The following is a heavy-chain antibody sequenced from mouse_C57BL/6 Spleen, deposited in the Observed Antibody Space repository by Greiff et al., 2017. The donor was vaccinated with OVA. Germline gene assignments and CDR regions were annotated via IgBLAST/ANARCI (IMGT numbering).Heavy chain of an antibody. CDR2: IHPNSGST. V-gene: IGHV1-64*01. CDR3: ASTVVASYYAMDY. D-gene: IGHD1-1*01. CDR1: GYTFTSYW. J-gene: IGHJ4*01. Sequence: QVQLQQPGAELVKPGASVKLSCKASGYTFTSYWMHWVKQRPGQGLEWIGMIHPNSGSTNYNEKFKSTAPLTVDKSSSTAYMQLSSLTSEDSAVYYCASTVVASYYAMDYWGQGTSVTVSS.